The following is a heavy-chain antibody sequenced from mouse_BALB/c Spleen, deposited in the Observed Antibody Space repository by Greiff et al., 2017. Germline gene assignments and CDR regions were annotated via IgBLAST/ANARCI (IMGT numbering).Heavy chain of an antibody. Sequence: EVQGVESGGGLVKPGGSLKLSCAASGFTFSDYYMYWVRQTPEKRLEWVATISDGGSYTYYPDSVKGRFTISRDNAKNNLYLQMSSLKSEDTAMYYCARWDYDVGAMDYWGQGTSVTVSS. J-gene: IGHJ4*01. CDR1: GFTFSDYY. CDR3: ARWDYDVGAMDY. V-gene: IGHV5-4*02. CDR2: ISDGGSYT. D-gene: IGHD2-4*01.